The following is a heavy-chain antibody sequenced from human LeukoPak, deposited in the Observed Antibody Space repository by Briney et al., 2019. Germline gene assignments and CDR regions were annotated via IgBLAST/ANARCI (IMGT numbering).Heavy chain of an antibody. Sequence: PGGSLRLSCAASGFTFPRHGINWVRQAPGKGLEWVSGISPSGSILYYADSVKGRFTISRDNSKNTVSLQMNSLRAEDTALYYCARDYGYDPYDYWGQGTLVTVSS. CDR1: GFTFPRHG. V-gene: IGHV3-23*01. J-gene: IGHJ4*02. CDR3: ARDYGYDPYDY. D-gene: IGHD5-18*01. CDR2: ISPSGSIL.